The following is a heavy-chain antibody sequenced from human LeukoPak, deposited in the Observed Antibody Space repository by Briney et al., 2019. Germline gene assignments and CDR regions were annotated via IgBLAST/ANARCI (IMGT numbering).Heavy chain of an antibody. D-gene: IGHD6-19*01. CDR2: IYYSGST. Sequence: SETLSLTCTVSGGSISSSSYYWGWIRQPPGKGLEWIGSIYYSGSTYYNPSLKSRVTISVDTSKNQFSLKLSSVTAADTAVYYCARDTPYSSGWYYYYYYMDVWGKGTTVTVSS. CDR3: ARDTPYSSGWYYYYYYMDV. CDR1: GGSISSSSYY. V-gene: IGHV4-39*07. J-gene: IGHJ6*03.